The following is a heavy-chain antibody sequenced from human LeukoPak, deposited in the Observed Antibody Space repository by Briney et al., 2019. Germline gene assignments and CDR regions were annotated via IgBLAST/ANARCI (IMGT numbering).Heavy chain of an antibody. J-gene: IGHJ4*02. D-gene: IGHD2-2*02. CDR2: INHSGST. Sequence: PSETLSLTCAVYGGSFSGYYWSWIRQPPGKGLEWIGEINHSGSTNYNPSLKSRVTISVDTSKNQFSLKLSSVTAADTAVYYCARGGCDSTSCYNEPADYWGQGTLVTVSS. CDR1: GGSFSGYY. V-gene: IGHV4-34*01. CDR3: ARGGCDSTSCYNEPADY.